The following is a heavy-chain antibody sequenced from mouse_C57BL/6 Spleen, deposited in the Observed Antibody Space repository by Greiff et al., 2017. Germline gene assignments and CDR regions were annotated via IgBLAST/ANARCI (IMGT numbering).Heavy chain of an antibody. V-gene: IGHV14-1*01. CDR3: TTLITTVVATDYAMEY. D-gene: IGHD1-1*01. CDR2: IDPEDGDT. CDR1: GFNIKDYY. J-gene: IGHJ4*01. Sequence: VQLKESGAELVRPGASVKLSCTASGFNIKDYYMHWVKQRPEQGLEWIGRIDPEDGDTEYAPKFQGKATMTADTSSNTAYLQLSSLTSEDTAVYYCTTLITTVVATDYAMEYWGQGTSVTVSS.